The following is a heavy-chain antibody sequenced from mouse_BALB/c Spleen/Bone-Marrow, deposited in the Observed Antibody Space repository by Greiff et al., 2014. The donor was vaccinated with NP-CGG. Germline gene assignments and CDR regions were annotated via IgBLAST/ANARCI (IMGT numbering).Heavy chain of an antibody. CDR1: GFNFKDTY. CDR2: IYPANGNT. CDR3: VNYRHGYYFDY. V-gene: IGHV14-3*02. J-gene: IGHJ2*01. D-gene: IGHD2-14*01. Sequence: EVQLQQSGAELVKPGASVKLSCTASGFNFKDTYMHWVKQRPEQGLDWIGRIYPANGNTKYDPKFKGKATITADTSSNTAYLQLLSLTSEDTSVYYCVNYRHGYYFDYWGQGTTLTVSS.